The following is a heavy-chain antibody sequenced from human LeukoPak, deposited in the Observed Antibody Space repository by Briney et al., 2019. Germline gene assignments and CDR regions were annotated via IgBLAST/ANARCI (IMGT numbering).Heavy chain of an antibody. CDR3: ARRNAMDV. CDR1: GFTFSNYW. J-gene: IGHJ6*02. Sequence: GGSLRLSCAASGFTFSNYWMTWVRQAPGKGLEWVANIDRDGSERYYVDSVKGRFTISRDDAKSSLYLQMNSLRAEDTAVYYCARRNAMDVWGQGTTVIVFS. V-gene: IGHV3-7*03. CDR2: IDRDGSER.